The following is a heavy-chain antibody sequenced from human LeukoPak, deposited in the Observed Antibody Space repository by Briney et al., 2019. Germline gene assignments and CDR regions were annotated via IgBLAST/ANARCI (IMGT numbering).Heavy chain of an antibody. J-gene: IGHJ5*02. Sequence: PGGSLRLSCAAFGFTLSDYGIHWVRQAPGKGLEYVSAIRRNGGSTYHANSVKGRFTISRDNSKNTVYLKMGSLGAEDMYMYYNGMDPQQDCSGAGDSCKVWFDPWGQGTLVTVSS. CDR2: IRRNGGST. V-gene: IGHV3-64*01. CDR1: GFTLSDYG. D-gene: IGHD2-15*01. CDR3: GMDPQQDCSGAGDSCKVWFDP.